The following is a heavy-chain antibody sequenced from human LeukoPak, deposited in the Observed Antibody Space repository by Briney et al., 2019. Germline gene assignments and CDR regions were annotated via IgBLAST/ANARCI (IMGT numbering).Heavy chain of an antibody. D-gene: IGHD4-23*01. CDR3: ARAYGGNDY. CDR1: GGSFSGYY. Sequence: SETLSLTCAVYGGSFSGYYWSWIRQPPGKGLEWIGEINHSGSTNYNPSLKSRLTISVDTSKNQFSLKLSSVTAADTAVYYCARAYGGNDYWGQGTLVTVSS. CDR2: INHSGST. V-gene: IGHV4-34*01. J-gene: IGHJ4*02.